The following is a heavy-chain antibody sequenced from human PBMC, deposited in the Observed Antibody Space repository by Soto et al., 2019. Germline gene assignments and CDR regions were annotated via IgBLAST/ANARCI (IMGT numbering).Heavy chain of an antibody. CDR2: ISYDGSNK. Sequence: GGSLRLSFAASRFTFSSYGMHWVLQAPGKGLEWVAVISYDGSNKYYADSVKGRFTISRDNSKNTLYLQMNSLRAEDTAVYYCAKDRDSSGWYRFHFDAFDIWGQGTMVTVSS. D-gene: IGHD6-19*01. CDR1: RFTFSSYG. V-gene: IGHV3-30*18. CDR3: AKDRDSSGWYRFHFDAFDI. J-gene: IGHJ3*02.